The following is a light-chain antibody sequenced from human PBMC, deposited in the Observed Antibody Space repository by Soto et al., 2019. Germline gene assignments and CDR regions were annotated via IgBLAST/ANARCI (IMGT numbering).Light chain of an antibody. J-gene: IGLJ1*01. CDR3: QSYDSSLSGSEV. Sequence: QSVLTQPPSVSGAPGQRVTISCTGSSSNIGAGRDVHWYQQLPGTAPKLLIYGNGNRPSGVPERFSGSKSGTSASLAITGLQAEDEADYHCQSYDSSLSGSEVFGTGTKVTVL. V-gene: IGLV1-40*01. CDR2: GNG. CDR1: SSNIGAGRD.